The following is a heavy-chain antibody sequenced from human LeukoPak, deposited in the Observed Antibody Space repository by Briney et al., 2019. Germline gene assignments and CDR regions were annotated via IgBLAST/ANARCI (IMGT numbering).Heavy chain of an antibody. CDR2: ISSSSSYI. Sequence: GSLRLSCAASGFMFTDHALNWVRQAPGKGLEWVSSISSSSSYIYYADSVKGRFTISRDNAKNSLYLQMNSLRAEDTAVYYCAREHSSGWPIDYWGQGTLVTVSS. J-gene: IGHJ4*02. CDR1: GFMFTDHA. D-gene: IGHD6-19*01. CDR3: AREHSSGWPIDY. V-gene: IGHV3-21*01.